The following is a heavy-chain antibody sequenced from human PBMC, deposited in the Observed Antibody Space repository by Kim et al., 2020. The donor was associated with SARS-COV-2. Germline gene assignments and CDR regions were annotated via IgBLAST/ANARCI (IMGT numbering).Heavy chain of an antibody. J-gene: IGHJ4*02. CDR1: GFTFTGYA. D-gene: IGHD2-2*03. CDR3: MKGGWGWIWDH. V-gene: IGHV3-23*01. CDR2: IDGSDGTT. Sequence: GGSLRLSCTTSGFTFTGYAMSWVRQAPGKGQEWVSSIDGSDGTTYYVDSVKGRFTISRDNSKNTLYLQMNSLRADDTAVYYCMKGGWGWIWDHWGQGT.